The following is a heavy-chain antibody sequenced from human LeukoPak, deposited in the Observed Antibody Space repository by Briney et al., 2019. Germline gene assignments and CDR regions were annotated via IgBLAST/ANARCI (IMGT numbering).Heavy chain of an antibody. D-gene: IGHD3-22*01. CDR2: IYYSGST. V-gene: IGHV4-59*01. CDR3: ARMVAWDYYDSSGYALDY. Sequence: SETLSLTCIVSGGSISSYYWSWIRQPPGTGLEWIGHIYYSGSTNYNPSLQSRVTISVDTSKNQFSLKLSSVTAADTAVYYCARMVAWDYYDSSGYALDYWGQGTLVTVSS. J-gene: IGHJ4*02. CDR1: GGSISSYY.